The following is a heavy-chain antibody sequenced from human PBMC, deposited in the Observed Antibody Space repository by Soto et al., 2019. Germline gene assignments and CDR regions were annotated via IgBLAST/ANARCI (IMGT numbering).Heavy chain of an antibody. CDR1: GFTFSSYA. CDR2: ISSNGGST. Sequence: EVQLVESGGGLVQPGGSLRHSCAASGFTFSSYAMHWVRQAPGKGLEYVSAISSNGGSTYYANSVKGRFTISRDNSKNTLYPQMGSLRAEDMAVYYCARGIVVVVAATPLGYWGQGTLVTVSS. CDR3: ARGIVVVVAATPLGY. V-gene: IGHV3-64*01. J-gene: IGHJ4*02. D-gene: IGHD2-15*01.